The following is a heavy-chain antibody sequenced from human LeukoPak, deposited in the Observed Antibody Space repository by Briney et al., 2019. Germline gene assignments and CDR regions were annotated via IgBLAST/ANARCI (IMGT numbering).Heavy chain of an antibody. CDR3: ARSVSSRFTSPRRPYYFDS. CDR2: IKQDGSEK. D-gene: IGHD3-10*01. J-gene: IGHJ4*02. CDR1: EFTFSSYW. Sequence: GGSLRLSCAASEFTFSSYWMSWVRQAPGKGLEWVASIKQDGSEKYYVDSVKGRVTISRDNAKNSLYLQMNSLRAEDTAVYYCARSVSSRFTSPRRPYYFDSWGQGTLVTVSS. V-gene: IGHV3-7*01.